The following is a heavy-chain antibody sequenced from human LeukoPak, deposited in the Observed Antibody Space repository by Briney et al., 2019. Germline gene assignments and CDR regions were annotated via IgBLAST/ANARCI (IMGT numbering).Heavy chain of an antibody. CDR1: GFTFSSYW. J-gene: IGHJ6*03. D-gene: IGHD1-20*01. CDR2: IKQDGSEK. V-gene: IGHV3-7*01. Sequence: SGGSLRLSCAASGFTFSSYWMSWVRQAPGKGLEWVANIKQDGSEKYYVDSVKGRFTIPRDNAKNSLYLQMNSLRAEDTAVYYCARVPGITGIYYYYYMDVWGKGTTVTVSS. CDR3: ARVPGITGIYYYYYMDV.